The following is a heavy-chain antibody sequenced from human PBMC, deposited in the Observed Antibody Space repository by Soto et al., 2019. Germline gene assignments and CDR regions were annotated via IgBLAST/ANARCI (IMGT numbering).Heavy chain of an antibody. Sequence: PGGSLRLSCAASGFSFSSHAMSWVRQAPGKGLEWVSGISGSGGSTQYADSVKGRFTISRDNSKNTLYLQLNSLRAEDTAIYYCAKDQPHVTVSNLDYWGQGTLVTVSS. CDR1: GFSFSSHA. V-gene: IGHV3-23*01. J-gene: IGHJ4*02. D-gene: IGHD4-17*01. CDR2: ISGSGGST. CDR3: AKDQPHVTVSNLDY.